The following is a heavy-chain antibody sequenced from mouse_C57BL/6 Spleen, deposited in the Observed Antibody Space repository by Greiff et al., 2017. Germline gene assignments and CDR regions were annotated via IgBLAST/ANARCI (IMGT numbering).Heavy chain of an antibody. CDR2: ISSGSSTL. CDR1: GFTFSDYG. D-gene: IGHD2-4*01. J-gene: IGHJ4*01. V-gene: IGHV5-17*01. CDR3: ASDYDYDEAMDY. Sequence: EVKLVESGGGLVKPGGSLKLSCAASGFTFSDYGMHWVRQAPEKGLEWVAYISSGSSTLYYADTVKGRFTISRDNAKNTLFLQMTSLRSEDTAMYDYASDYDYDEAMDYWGQGTSVTVSS.